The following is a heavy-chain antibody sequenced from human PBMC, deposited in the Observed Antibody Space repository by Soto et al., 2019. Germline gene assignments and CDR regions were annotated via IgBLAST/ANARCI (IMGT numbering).Heavy chain of an antibody. J-gene: IGHJ4*02. V-gene: IGHV3-33*01. CDR1: GFTFSSYG. Sequence: PGGSLRLSCAASGFTFSSYGMHWVRQAPGKGLEWVAVIWYDGSNKYYADSVKGRFTISRDNSKNTLYLQMNSLRAEDTAVYYCARDHTYGGNHHFDYWGQGTLVTVSS. CDR3: ARDHTYGGNHHFDY. D-gene: IGHD2-15*01. CDR2: IWYDGSNK.